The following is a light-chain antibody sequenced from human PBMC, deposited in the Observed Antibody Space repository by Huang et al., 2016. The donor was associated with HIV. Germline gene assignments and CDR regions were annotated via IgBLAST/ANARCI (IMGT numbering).Light chain of an antibody. CDR3: QQTYNVPRT. Sequence: DIQMTQSPSSLSASIGDRVTMSCRASQTVDMYLNWCQQTPGRVPKLLIYAASHLQSDVPSRFSGTGSGTNFTLTISGLQPEDFVIYFCQQTYNVPRTFGQGTALEIK. V-gene: IGKV1-39*01. J-gene: IGKJ2*01. CDR1: QTVDMY. CDR2: AAS.